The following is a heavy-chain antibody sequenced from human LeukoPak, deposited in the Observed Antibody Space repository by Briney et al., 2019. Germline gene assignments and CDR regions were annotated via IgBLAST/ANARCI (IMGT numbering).Heavy chain of an antibody. Sequence: GGSLRLSCAASGFTFSSYSMNWVRQAPGKGLEWVSYISSSSSTIYYADSVKGRFTISRDNAKNSLYLQMNSLRAEDTPLYYCAKDIAAAGTGWYFDLWGRGTLVTVSS. CDR3: AKDIAAAGTGWYFDL. V-gene: IGHV3-48*04. J-gene: IGHJ2*01. D-gene: IGHD6-13*01. CDR1: GFTFSSYS. CDR2: ISSSSSTI.